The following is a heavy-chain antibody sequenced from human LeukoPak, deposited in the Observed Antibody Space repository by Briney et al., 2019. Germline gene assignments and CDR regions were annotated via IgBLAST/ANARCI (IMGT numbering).Heavy chain of an antibody. CDR2: FNSDGSNL. D-gene: IGHD3-22*01. CDR3: ARALINDY. J-gene: IGHJ4*02. V-gene: IGHV3-74*01. CDR1: GFTFSSYW. Sequence: GGPLSLSWAASGFTFSSYWRHGPRKARGKGLVWVSLFNSDGSNLNYADSVKGRFTISRDNAKNTRYLQLNSLRAYDTAGYYCARALINDYWGQGTLVTVSS.